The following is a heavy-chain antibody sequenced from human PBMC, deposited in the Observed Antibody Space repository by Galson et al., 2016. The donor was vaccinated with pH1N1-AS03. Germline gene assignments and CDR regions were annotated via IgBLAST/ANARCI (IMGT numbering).Heavy chain of an antibody. J-gene: IGHJ3*02. V-gene: IGHV5-51*01. CDR2: IFPGEFDT. CDR1: GYSFTNYW. D-gene: IGHD6-19*01. Sequence: QSGAEVKKPGESLKISCKASGYSFTNYWIAWVRQMPGKGLEWMGIIFPGEFDTRYSPSFQGQVTISADKSISTAYLEWSSLTASDTAMYYCARSFPSGWNADDAFGIWGQGTLVTVSS. CDR3: ARSFPSGWNADDAFGI.